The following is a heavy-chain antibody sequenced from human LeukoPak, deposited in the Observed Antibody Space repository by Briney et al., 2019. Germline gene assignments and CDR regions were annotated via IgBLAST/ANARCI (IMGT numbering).Heavy chain of an antibody. CDR2: ISGNGGST. V-gene: IGHV3-23*01. CDR3: AKLNSYGDY. D-gene: IGHD5-18*01. J-gene: IGHJ4*02. CDR1: GFSSRNHG. Sequence: PGGSLRLSRTVSGFSSRNHGMSWVRQAPGKGLEWVSTISGNGGSTYYADSVKGRFTISRDNSKSMVYLQMDSLRAEDTATYYCAKLNSYGDYWGQGTLVTISS.